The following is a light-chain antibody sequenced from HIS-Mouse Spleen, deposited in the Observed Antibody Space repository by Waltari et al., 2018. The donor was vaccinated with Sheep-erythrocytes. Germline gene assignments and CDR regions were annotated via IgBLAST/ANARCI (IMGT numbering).Light chain of an antibody. J-gene: IGLJ2*01. CDR3: YSTDSSGNHRV. CDR2: EDS. CDR1: ALPKKY. V-gene: IGLV3-10*01. Sequence: SYELTKPPSVSVSPGQTARITCSGDALPKKYAYWYQQKSGQAPVLVIYEDSKRPSGTPGRFAGSSSGTMATLTISGAQVEDEADYYCYSTDSSGNHRVFGGGTKLTVL.